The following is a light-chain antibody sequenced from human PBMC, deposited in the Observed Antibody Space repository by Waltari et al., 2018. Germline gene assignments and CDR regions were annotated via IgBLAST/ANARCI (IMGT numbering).Light chain of an antibody. Sequence: EIVLTQSPGTLSLSPGDRATLSCRASQTVRSSYLAWYQQKPGQAPRLLMYDASSRATGIPDRFSGSGSGTDFTLTISRLEPEDCAVYFCQQFGGSPATFGQGTKVEIK. J-gene: IGKJ1*01. CDR2: DAS. CDR1: QTVRSSY. CDR3: QQFGGSPAT. V-gene: IGKV3-20*01.